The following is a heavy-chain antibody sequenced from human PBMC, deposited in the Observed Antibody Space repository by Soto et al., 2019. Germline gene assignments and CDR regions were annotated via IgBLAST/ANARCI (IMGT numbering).Heavy chain of an antibody. J-gene: IGHJ4*02. Sequence: EVQLVESGGGLVQPGGSLRLSCAASGFTFSSYSMNWVRQAPGKGLERVSYISSSSSTIYYADSVKGRFTISRDNAKNSLYLQMTSLRAADTAVYYCARDLNYGLFDYWGQGTLVTVSS. V-gene: IGHV3-48*01. CDR1: GFTFSSYS. CDR3: ARDLNYGLFDY. CDR2: ISSSSSTI. D-gene: IGHD4-17*01.